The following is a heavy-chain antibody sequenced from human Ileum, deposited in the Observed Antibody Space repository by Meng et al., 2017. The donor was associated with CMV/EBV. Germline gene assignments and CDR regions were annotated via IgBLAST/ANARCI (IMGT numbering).Heavy chain of an antibody. Sequence: VPPQPLGAGLLKPAATLSLPRAVFGGSFTGYYWSLFRQAPGKGLEWIGEITHSGRTSYNLSLKSRVTISVDMSKYQFSLKLTSVTAADTAIYYCARGLASGWPDYWGQGTLVTVSS. D-gene: IGHD3-10*01. V-gene: IGHV4-34*01. CDR2: ITHSGRT. J-gene: IGHJ4*02. CDR3: ARGLASGWPDY. CDR1: GGSFTGYY.